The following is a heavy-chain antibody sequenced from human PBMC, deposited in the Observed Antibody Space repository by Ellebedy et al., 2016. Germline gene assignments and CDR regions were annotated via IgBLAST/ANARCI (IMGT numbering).Heavy chain of an antibody. CDR1: GGSISSYY. CDR2: IYYSGST. D-gene: IGHD6-19*01. V-gene: IGHV4-59*01. Sequence: GSLRLSXTVSGGSISSYYWSWIRQPPGKGLEWIGYIYYSGSTNYNPSLKSRVTISVDTSKNQFSLKLSSVTAADTAVYYCARHDSSGWEGLGYYYYGMDVWGQGTTVTVSS. J-gene: IGHJ6*02. CDR3: ARHDSSGWEGLGYYYYGMDV.